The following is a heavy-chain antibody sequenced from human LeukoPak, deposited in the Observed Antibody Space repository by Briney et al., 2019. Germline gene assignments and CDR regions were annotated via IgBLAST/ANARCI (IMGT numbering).Heavy chain of an antibody. Sequence: SETLSLTCTVSGGSISSYYWSWIRQPPGKGLEWIGYIYYSGSTNYNPSLKSRVTISVDTSENQFSLKLSSVTAADTAVYYCARAKGDLYSSSWYRSYYFDYWGQGTLVTVSS. CDR1: GGSISSYY. CDR2: IYYSGST. CDR3: ARAKGDLYSSSWYRSYYFDY. V-gene: IGHV4-59*01. D-gene: IGHD6-13*01. J-gene: IGHJ4*02.